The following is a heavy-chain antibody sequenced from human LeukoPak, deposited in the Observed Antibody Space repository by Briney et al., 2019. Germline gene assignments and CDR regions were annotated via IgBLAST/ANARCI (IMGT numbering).Heavy chain of an antibody. J-gene: IGHJ4*02. D-gene: IGHD3-22*01. CDR2: ISAYNGNT. Sequence: PGASVKVSCKASGYTFTSYGISWVRQAPGQGLEWMGWISAYNGNTNYAQKLQGRVTMTTDTSTSTAYMELRSLRSDDTAVYYCARTPHYYDSSGYAYYFDYWGQGTLVTVSS. CDR1: GYTFTSYG. CDR3: ARTPHYYDSSGYAYYFDY. V-gene: IGHV1-18*01.